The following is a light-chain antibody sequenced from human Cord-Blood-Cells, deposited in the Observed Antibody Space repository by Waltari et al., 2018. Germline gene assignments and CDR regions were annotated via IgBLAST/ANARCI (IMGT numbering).Light chain of an antibody. CDR2: DAY. V-gene: IGKV3-11*01. CDR3: QQRSNWPPYT. J-gene: IGKJ2*01. CDR1: QSVSSY. Sequence: EIVLTQSCDTLSLSPVERPTLPSRASQSVSSYLAWYQQKPGQAPRLLIYDAYNRATGIPARFSGSGSGTDFTLTISSLEPEDFAVYYCQQRSNWPPYTFGQGTKLEIK.